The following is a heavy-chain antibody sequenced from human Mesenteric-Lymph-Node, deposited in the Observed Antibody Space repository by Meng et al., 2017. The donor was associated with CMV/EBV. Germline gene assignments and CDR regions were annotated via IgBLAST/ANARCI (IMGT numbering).Heavy chain of an antibody. CDR1: GFAFDEYG. Sequence: GESLKISCAASGFAFDEYGMSWVRQGPGKGLEWVAGINWNGASTGDADSVKGRFTISRDNAKNSLYLQMNSLRVEDTAMYYCARDLKNTSYYDSGSSFDYWGQGTLVTVSS. J-gene: IGHJ4*02. CDR2: INWNGAST. D-gene: IGHD3-10*01. CDR3: ARDLKNTSYYDSGSSFDY. V-gene: IGHV3-20*04.